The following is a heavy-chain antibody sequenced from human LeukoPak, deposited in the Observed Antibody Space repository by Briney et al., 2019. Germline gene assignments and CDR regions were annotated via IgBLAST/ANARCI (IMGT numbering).Heavy chain of an antibody. J-gene: IGHJ4*02. CDR1: GGTFSSYA. CDR2: IIPIFGTA. V-gene: IGHV1-69*13. CDR3: ARGNSPLGYCSSTSCCDFDY. Sequence: SVKVSCKASGGTFSSYAISWVRQAPGQGLEWMGGIIPIFGTANYAQKFQGRVTITADESTSTAYMELSSLRSEDTAVYYCARGNSPLGYCSSTSCCDFDYWGQGTLVTVSS. D-gene: IGHD2-2*01.